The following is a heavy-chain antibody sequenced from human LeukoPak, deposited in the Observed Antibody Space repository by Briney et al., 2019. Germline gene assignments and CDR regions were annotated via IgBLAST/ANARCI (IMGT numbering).Heavy chain of an antibody. CDR3: ARVPPLYCSSTSCYGGGFDY. V-gene: IGHV1-2*02. Sequence: ASVKVSCKASGYTITVYYMHWVRQAPGQGLEWMGWINPNSGGTNYAQKFQGRVTMTRATSITTASIELTRLKSDDTAVYYCARVPPLYCSSTSCYGGGFDYWGQGTLVTVSS. D-gene: IGHD2-2*01. J-gene: IGHJ4*02. CDR2: INPNSGGT. CDR1: GYTITVYY.